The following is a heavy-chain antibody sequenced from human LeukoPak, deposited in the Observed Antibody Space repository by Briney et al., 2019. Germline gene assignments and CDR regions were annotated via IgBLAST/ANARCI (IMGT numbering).Heavy chain of an antibody. CDR2: INHSGRI. J-gene: IGHJ5*02. CDR3: AIDLGYCPTTGCYQSRFDP. CDR1: GGSIRSSY. Sequence: SETLSLTCTVFGGSIRSSYWSWIRQPPGKGLEWFGYINHSGRIPYNPSLKSRVTISVDTSKNQFSLKLSSVIAADTAIYYCAIDLGYCPTTGCYQSRFDPWGQGTLVTVSS. D-gene: IGHD2-2*01. V-gene: IGHV4-59*12.